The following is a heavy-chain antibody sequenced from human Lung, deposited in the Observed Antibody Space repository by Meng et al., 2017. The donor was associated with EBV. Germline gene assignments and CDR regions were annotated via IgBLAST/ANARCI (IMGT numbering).Heavy chain of an antibody. CDR3: ARETIAAAGCDY. CDR1: GFTFSSYG. CDR2: IWYDGSNK. D-gene: IGHD6-13*01. J-gene: IGHJ4*02. Sequence: QVQLVESGXGVVQPGXSRRLSCAASGFTFSSYGMHWVRQAPGKGLEWVAVIWYDGSNKYYADSVKGRFTISRDNSKNTLYLQMNSLRAEDTAVYYCARETIAAAGCDYWGQGTLVTVSS. V-gene: IGHV3-33*01.